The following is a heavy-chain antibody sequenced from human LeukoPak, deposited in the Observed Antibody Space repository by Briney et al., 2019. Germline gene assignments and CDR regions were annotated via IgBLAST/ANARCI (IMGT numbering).Heavy chain of an antibody. CDR1: GGSISSGGYY. D-gene: IGHD1-26*01. Sequence: SETLSLTCTVSGGSISSGGYYWSWIRQHPGKGLEWIGYIYYSGSTYYNPSLKSRVTISVDTSKNQFSLKLSSVTAADTAVYYCARDIDVVGATTFDYWGQGTLVTVSS. CDR3: ARDIDVVGATTFDY. CDR2: IYYSGST. J-gene: IGHJ4*02. V-gene: IGHV4-31*03.